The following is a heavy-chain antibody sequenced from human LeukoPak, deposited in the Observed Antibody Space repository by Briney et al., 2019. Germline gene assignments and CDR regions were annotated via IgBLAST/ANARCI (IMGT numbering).Heavy chain of an antibody. CDR2: IGTTTTI. CDR1: XLAFSRYS. CDR3: ARDHDWAFDY. V-gene: IGHV3-48*02. D-gene: IGHD3-9*01. Sequence: VYTGGSLRLSCAASXLAFSRYSMNWVRQAPGRGLEWLSYIGTTTTIYYADSVQGRFTISRDNAKNSLFLQMSSLTDEDTAVYYCARDHDWAFDYWGQGALVTVSS. J-gene: IGHJ4*02.